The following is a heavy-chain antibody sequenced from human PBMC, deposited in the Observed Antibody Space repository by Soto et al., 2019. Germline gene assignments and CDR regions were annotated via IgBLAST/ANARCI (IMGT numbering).Heavy chain of an antibody. Sequence: PSETLSLTCTVSGGSISSAPSYWAWIRQPPGKGLEWIGHIFYDGRTTYSPSLRSRVSMSADTSRNQFSLNLSSMTAADAAVYFCVGFRSSTIFSHWGQGVLVTVSS. J-gene: IGHJ4*02. CDR3: VGFRSSTIFSH. CDR1: GGSISSAPSY. V-gene: IGHV4-39*01. D-gene: IGHD3-9*01. CDR2: IFYDGRT.